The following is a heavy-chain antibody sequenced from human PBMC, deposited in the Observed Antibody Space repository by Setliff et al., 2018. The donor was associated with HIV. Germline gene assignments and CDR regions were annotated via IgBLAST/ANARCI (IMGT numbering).Heavy chain of an antibody. CDR1: GFTFNNYG. CDR3: AKVYCGGDCYSGPDY. V-gene: IGHV3-33*03. J-gene: IGHJ4*02. D-gene: IGHD2-21*02. Sequence: PGGSLRLSCAASGFTFNNYGIHWVRQAPGKGLEWVAVIWYDDTNKYYADSVRGRFTISRDKSKSTVYLQMNSLRTDDTAVYYCAKVYCGGDCYSGPDYWGQGTQVTVSS. CDR2: IWYDDTNK.